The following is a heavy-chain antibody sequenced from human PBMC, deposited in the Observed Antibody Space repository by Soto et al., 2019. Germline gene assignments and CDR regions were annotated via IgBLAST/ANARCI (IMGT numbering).Heavy chain of an antibody. CDR3: AKGPHCSGGSCSEYFRH. D-gene: IGHD2-15*01. Sequence: GGSLRLSCAASGFTFSSYGMHWVRQAPGKGLEWVAVISYDGSNKYYADSVKGRFTISRDNSKNTLYLQMNSLRAEDTAVYYCAKGPHCSGGSCSEYFRHWGQGTLVTVSS. V-gene: IGHV3-30*18. CDR1: GFTFSSYG. CDR2: ISYDGSNK. J-gene: IGHJ1*01.